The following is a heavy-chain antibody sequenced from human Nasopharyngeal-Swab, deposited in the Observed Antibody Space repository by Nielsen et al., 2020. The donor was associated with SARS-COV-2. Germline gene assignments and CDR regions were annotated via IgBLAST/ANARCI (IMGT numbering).Heavy chain of an antibody. Sequence: GGSLRLSCAASGFTVSSNYMSWVRQAPGKGLEWVSVIYSGGSTCYADSVKGRFTISRHNSKNTLYLQMNSLRAEDTAVYYCARERYYYDSSGYPGSNWFDPWGQGTLVTVSS. CDR3: ARERYYYDSSGYPGSNWFDP. CDR1: GFTVSSNY. D-gene: IGHD3-22*01. V-gene: IGHV3-53*04. J-gene: IGHJ5*02. CDR2: IYSGGST.